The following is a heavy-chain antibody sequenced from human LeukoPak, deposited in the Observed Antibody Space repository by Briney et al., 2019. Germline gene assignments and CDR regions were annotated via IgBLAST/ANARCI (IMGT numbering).Heavy chain of an antibody. CDR2: IYYSGNT. CDR3: ARELRGGYRLRYFDY. J-gene: IGHJ4*02. D-gene: IGHD3-22*01. Sequence: PSETLSLTCTVSGGSISSGCEYWSWIRQHPGKGLEWIGDIYYSGNTYYNPSLKSRVTISVDTSKNQFSLKLSSVTAADTAVYYCARELRGGYRLRYFDYWGQGALVTVSS. V-gene: IGHV4-31*03. CDR1: GGSISSGCEY.